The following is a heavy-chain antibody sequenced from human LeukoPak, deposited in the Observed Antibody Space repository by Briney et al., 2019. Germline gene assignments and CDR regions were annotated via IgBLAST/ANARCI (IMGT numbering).Heavy chain of an antibody. CDR3: ARVYTVMGATTVDHYHYYMDV. V-gene: IGHV4-61*09. CDR2: IYTRGTT. J-gene: IGHJ6*03. Sequence: TLSLTCSVSGGPSSSSSYYWSWIRQPAGKGLEWIGHIYTRGTTNYNPSVKSRVTVSLDTSKNQISLKLSSVSAADTAIYYCARVYTVMGATTVDHYHYYMDVWGKGTTITVSS. CDR1: GGPSSSSSYY. D-gene: IGHD5-18*01.